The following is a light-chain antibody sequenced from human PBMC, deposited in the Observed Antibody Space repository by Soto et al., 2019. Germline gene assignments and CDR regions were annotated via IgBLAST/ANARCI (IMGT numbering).Light chain of an antibody. CDR1: SSNIGAGYD. CDR2: GNS. Sequence: QLVLTQPPSVSGAPGQRVTISCTGSSSNIGAGYDVHWYQQLPGTAPKVLIYGNSNRPSGVPDRFSGSKSGTSASLAITGLRAEDEADYYCQSYDSSLSGYVFGTGTKLTVL. CDR3: QSYDSSLSGYV. J-gene: IGLJ1*01. V-gene: IGLV1-40*01.